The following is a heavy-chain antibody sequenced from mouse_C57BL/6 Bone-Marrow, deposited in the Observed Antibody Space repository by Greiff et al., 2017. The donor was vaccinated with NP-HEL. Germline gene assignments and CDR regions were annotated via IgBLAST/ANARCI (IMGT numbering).Heavy chain of an antibody. CDR3: ARIYYGNFDY. D-gene: IGHD1-1*01. CDR1: GYTFASYW. CDR2: IYPGSGST. Sequence: VQLQQPGAELVKPGASVKMSCKASGYTFASYWITLVKQRPGQGLEWIGDIYPGSGSTNYNEKFKSKATLTVDTSSSTAYMQLSSLTSEDSAVYYSARIYYGNFDYWGQGTTLTVSS. V-gene: IGHV1-55*01. J-gene: IGHJ2*01.